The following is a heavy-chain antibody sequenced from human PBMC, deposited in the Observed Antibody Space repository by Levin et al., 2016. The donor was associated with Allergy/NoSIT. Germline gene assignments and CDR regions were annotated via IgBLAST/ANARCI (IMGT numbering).Heavy chain of an antibody. J-gene: IGHJ4*02. V-gene: IGHV3-30*18. CDR2: ISYDETIQ. Sequence: GGSLRLSCVASGFTFSKTGMHWVRQPPGKGLEWVAVISYDETIQYYADSVRGRFTISRDNSKNTLYLQINSLRAEDTAVYYCANSRGGFPDYWGQGTLVTVSS. D-gene: IGHD3-16*01. CDR3: ANSRGGFPDY. CDR1: GFTFSKTG.